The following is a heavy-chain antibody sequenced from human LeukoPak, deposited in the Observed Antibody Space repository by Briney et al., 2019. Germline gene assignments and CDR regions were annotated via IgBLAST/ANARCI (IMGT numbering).Heavy chain of an antibody. Sequence: GGSLRLSCAASGFRFSGYGMSWVRQAPGKGLEWVSSISAGSGSTDYADSVKGRFTISRDDSKNTLYLQMESLRAEDTAVYYCAKSHEPYYYDSSGYYDDYWGQGTLVTVSS. J-gene: IGHJ4*02. D-gene: IGHD3-22*01. CDR3: AKSHEPYYYDSSGYYDDY. V-gene: IGHV3-23*01. CDR1: GFRFSGYG. CDR2: ISAGSGST.